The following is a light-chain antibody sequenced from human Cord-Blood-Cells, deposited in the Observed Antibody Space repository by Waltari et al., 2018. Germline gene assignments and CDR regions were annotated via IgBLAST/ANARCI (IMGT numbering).Light chain of an antibody. Sequence: QSALTQPASVSGSPGQSITISCTATSSDVGGYNYVSCYQQHPGKAPKLMIYDVSNRPSGVSNRFSGSKSGNTASLTISGLQAEDEADYYCSSYTSSSTVFGGGTKLTVL. CDR1: SSDVGGYNY. CDR2: DVS. V-gene: IGLV2-14*01. CDR3: SSYTSSSTV. J-gene: IGLJ2*01.